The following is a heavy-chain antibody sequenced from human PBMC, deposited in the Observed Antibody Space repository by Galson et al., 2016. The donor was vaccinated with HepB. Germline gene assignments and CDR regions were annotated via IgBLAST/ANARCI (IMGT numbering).Heavy chain of an antibody. D-gene: IGHD6-13*01. J-gene: IGHJ4*02. V-gene: IGHV4-4*02. Sequence: SETLSLTCGVSGASISSDTWWSWVRQPPGKALEWIGEVYHTGSTNYNPSLKSRLSMSIDESKNQFSLKLTSVTAADTAVYYCAKVPGITTTGTYYFHYWDQGTLVTVSS. CDR2: VYHTGST. CDR3: AKVPGITTTGTYYFHY. CDR1: GASISSDTW.